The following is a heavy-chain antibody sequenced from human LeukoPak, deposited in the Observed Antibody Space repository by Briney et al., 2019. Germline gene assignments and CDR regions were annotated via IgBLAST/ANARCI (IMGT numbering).Heavy chain of an antibody. D-gene: IGHD3-22*01. Sequence: SVKVSCKASGGTFSSYAISWVRQAPGQGLEWMGRTIPIFGTANYAQKFQGRVTITTDESTSTAYMELSSLRSEDTAVYYCARSGSYYDSSGYRYFDYWGQGTLVTVSS. V-gene: IGHV1-69*05. CDR2: TIPIFGTA. J-gene: IGHJ4*02. CDR3: ARSGSYYDSSGYRYFDY. CDR1: GGTFSSYA.